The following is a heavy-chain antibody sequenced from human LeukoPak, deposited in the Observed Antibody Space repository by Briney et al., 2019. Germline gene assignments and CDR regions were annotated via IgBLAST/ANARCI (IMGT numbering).Heavy chain of an antibody. CDR1: GDSVSSNSAA. J-gene: IGHJ4*02. V-gene: IGHV6-1*01. CDR2: TYYRSKWYN. D-gene: IGHD3-10*01. CDR3: ARGGWFGELLVFDY. Sequence: SQTLSLTCAISGDSVSSNSAAWNWITQSPSRGLEWLGRTYYRSKWYNDYAVSVKSRITINPDTSKNQFSLQLNSVTPEDTAVYYCARGGWFGELLVFDYWGQGTLVTVSS.